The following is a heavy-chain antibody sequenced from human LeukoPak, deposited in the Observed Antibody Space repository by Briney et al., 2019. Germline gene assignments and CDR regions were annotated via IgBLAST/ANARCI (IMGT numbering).Heavy chain of an antibody. Sequence: GGSLRLSCAASGFTFSSYAMSWVRQAPGKGLEWVSATSGSGGSTYYADSVKGRFTISRDNSKNTLYLQMNSLRAEDTAVYYCAKDRDYYDSSGYSFDAFDIWGQGTMVTVSS. CDR3: AKDRDYYDSSGYSFDAFDI. V-gene: IGHV3-23*01. J-gene: IGHJ3*02. D-gene: IGHD3-22*01. CDR1: GFTFSSYA. CDR2: TSGSGGST.